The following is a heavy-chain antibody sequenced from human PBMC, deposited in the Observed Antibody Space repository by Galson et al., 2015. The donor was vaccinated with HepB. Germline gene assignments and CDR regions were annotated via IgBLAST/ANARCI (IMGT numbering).Heavy chain of an antibody. CDR2: IRYDGSNK. J-gene: IGHJ6*02. Sequence: SLRLSCAASGFTFSSYGMHWVRQAPGKGLEWVAFIRYDGSNKYYADSVKGRFTISRDNSKNTLYLQMNSLRAEDTAVYYCAKDLILIRVVAAAGKDYYGMDVWGQGTTVTVSS. D-gene: IGHD6-13*01. V-gene: IGHV3-30*02. CDR1: GFTFSSYG. CDR3: AKDLILIRVVAAAGKDYYGMDV.